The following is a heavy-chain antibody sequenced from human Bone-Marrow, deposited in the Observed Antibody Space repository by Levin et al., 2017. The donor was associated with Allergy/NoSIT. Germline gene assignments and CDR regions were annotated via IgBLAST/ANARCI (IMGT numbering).Heavy chain of an antibody. J-gene: IGHJ4*02. D-gene: IGHD3-10*01. CDR1: GASIYNSPYF. V-gene: IGHV4-39*07. Sequence: SQTLSLTCAVSGASIYNSPYFWAWIRQPPGKGLEWVASIYYTARSFYNPSLTRRATISVDTSTNQFSLKLTSVTAADTAVYYCARVSYYGSGNYYEYYFDAWGQGTLVTVSS. CDR3: ARVSYYGSGNYYEYYFDA. CDR2: IYYTARS.